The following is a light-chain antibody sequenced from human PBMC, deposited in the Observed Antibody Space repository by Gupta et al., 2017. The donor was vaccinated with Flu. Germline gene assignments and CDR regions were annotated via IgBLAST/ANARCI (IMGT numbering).Light chain of an antibody. CDR2: KAS. CDR3: QQYNLYHT. Sequence: MQLPHSPSPRSASVGDRVTITCRASQNIKAWLAWYQQKPGRAPKLLIYKASNLESGVPSRFSGSGSGTEFTLTISSLQPDDSATYYCQQYNLYHTFGQGTKLEIK. CDR1: QNIKAW. V-gene: IGKV1-5*03. J-gene: IGKJ2*01.